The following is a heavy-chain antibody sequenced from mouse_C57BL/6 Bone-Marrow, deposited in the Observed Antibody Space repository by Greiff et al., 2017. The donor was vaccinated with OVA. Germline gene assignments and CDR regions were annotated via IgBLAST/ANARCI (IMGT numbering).Heavy chain of an antibody. CDR1: GFTFSDFY. V-gene: IGHV7-1*01. J-gene: IGHJ3*01. CDR3: ARDGLYYEFAY. Sequence: EVQVVESGGGLVQSGRSLRLSCATSGFTFSDFYMEWVRQAPGKGLEWIAASRNKANDYTTEYSASVKGRFIVSRDTSQSILYLQMNALRAEDTAIYYCARDGLYYEFAYWGQGTLVTVSA. CDR2: SRNKANDYTT. D-gene: IGHD2-4*01.